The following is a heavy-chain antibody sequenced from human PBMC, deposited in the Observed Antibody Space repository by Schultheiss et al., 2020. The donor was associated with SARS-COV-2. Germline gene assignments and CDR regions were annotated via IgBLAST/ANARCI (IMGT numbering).Heavy chain of an antibody. CDR1: GFTVSSNY. V-gene: IGHV3-21*01. D-gene: IGHD4-17*01. J-gene: IGHJ4*02. CDR2: ISSSSSYI. CDR3: ARERLGDDYGDYGVWDY. Sequence: GESLKISCAASGFTVSSNYMSWVRQAPGKGLEWVSSISSSSSYIYYADSVKGRFTISRDNAKNSLYLQMNSLRAEDTAVYYCARERLGDDYGDYGVWDYWGQGTLVTVSS.